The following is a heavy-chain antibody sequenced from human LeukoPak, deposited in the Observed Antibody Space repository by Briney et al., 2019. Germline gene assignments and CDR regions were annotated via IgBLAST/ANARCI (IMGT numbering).Heavy chain of an antibody. V-gene: IGHV1-18*01. CDR1: GYTFTSYG. CDR3: ARARLNYCSGGSCSASYYYYMDV. D-gene: IGHD2-15*01. J-gene: IGHJ6*03. Sequence: ASVKVSCKASGYTFTSYGISWARQAPGQGLEWMGWISAYNGNTNYAQKLQGRVTMTTDTSTSTAYMELRSLRSDDTAVYYCARARLNYCSGGSCSASYYYYMDVWGKGTAVTVSS. CDR2: ISAYNGNT.